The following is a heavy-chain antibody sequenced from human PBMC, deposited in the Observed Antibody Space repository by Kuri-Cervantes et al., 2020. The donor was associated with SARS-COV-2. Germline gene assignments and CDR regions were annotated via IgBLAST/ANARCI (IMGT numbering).Heavy chain of an antibody. CDR3: ARAAENYYDSSGYYYDY. J-gene: IGHJ4*02. V-gene: IGHV4-34*01. CDR2: INHSGST. CDR1: GGSFSGYY. Sequence: SQTLSLTCAVYGGSFSGYYWSWIRQPPGKGLEWIGEINHSGSTNYNPSLKSRVTMSVDTSKNQFSLKLSSVTAADTAVYYCARAAENYYDSSGYYYDYWGQGTLVTVSS. D-gene: IGHD3-22*01.